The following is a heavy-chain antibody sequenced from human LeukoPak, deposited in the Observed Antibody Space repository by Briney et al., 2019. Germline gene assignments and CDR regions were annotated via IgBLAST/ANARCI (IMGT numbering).Heavy chain of an antibody. J-gene: IGHJ4*01. CDR3: ARSGGYSNASPDY. CDR2: TYSCWRT. V-gene: IGHV4-39*02. Sequence: FETLPQTLTVSGGSISRSLYHWGCIRQPPGKGLEWIGSTYSCWRTYYTPFLKSRVTISVDTSMNHFPLKLSAVTAADTAVYYCARSGGYSNASPDYW. CDR1: GGSISRSLYH. D-gene: IGHD5-18*01.